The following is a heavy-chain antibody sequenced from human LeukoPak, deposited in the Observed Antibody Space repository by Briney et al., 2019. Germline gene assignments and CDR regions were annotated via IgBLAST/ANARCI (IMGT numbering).Heavy chain of an antibody. J-gene: IGHJ4*02. CDR3: ARGDYYDSSGYLDY. Sequence: SVKDSCKDSGYTFTSYGISWVRPADGQGIEWMGWISAYNGNTNYAQKLQGRVTMTTDTSTSTAYMELRSLRSDDTAVYYCARGDYYDSSGYLDYWGQGTLVTVSS. D-gene: IGHD3-22*01. V-gene: IGHV1-18*01. CDR1: GYTFTSYG. CDR2: ISAYNGNT.